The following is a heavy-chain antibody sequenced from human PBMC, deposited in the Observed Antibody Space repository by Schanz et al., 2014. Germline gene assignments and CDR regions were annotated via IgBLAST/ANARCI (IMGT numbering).Heavy chain of an antibody. CDR3: ANNWNLDY. J-gene: IGHJ4*02. CDR1: GFTFSSYA. CDR2: ISGRDGST. D-gene: IGHD1-20*01. Sequence: EVQLVESGGGLVQPGGSLRLSCAASGFTFSSYAMSWVRQAPGKGLEWLSVISGRDGSTYYADSVRGRFTISRDNSKNTLYLQMNSLRAEDTAVYYCANNWNLDYWGQGTLVTVSS. V-gene: IGHV3-23*04.